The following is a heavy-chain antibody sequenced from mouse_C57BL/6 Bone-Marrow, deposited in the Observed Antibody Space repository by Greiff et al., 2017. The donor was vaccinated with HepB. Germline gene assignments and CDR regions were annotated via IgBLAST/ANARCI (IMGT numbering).Heavy chain of an antibody. V-gene: IGHV14-2*01. CDR2: IDPEDGET. CDR3: ARDFITTIVATDYFDY. Sequence: EVKLQESGAELVKPGASVKLSCTASGFNIKDYYMHWVKQRTEQGLVWIGRIDPEDGETKYAPKFQGKATITADTSSNTAYLQLSSLTSEDTAVYCCARDFITTIVATDYFDYWGQGTTLTVSS. J-gene: IGHJ2*01. D-gene: IGHD1-1*01. CDR1: GFNIKDYY.